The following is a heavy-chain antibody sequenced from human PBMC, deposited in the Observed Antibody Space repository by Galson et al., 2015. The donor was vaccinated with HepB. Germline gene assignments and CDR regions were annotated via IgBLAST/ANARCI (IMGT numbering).Heavy chain of an antibody. J-gene: IGHJ3*02. V-gene: IGHV1-46*01. CDR1: GYTFTSYY. CDR2: INPSGGST. Sequence: SVKVSCKASGYTFTSYYMHWVRQAPGQGLEWMGIINPSGGSTSYAQKFQGRVTKTRDTSTSTVYMELSSLRSEDTAVYYCARELGDFYNGFDIWGQGTMVTVSS. D-gene: IGHD3-3*01. CDR3: ARELGDFYNGFDI.